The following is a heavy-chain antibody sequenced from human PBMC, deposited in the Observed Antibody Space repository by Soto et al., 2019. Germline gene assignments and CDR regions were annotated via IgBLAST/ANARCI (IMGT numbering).Heavy chain of an antibody. CDR2: INHSGST. CDR3: ARGPPRYVDY. CDR1: GGSFSGYY. J-gene: IGHJ4*02. V-gene: IGHV4-34*01. Sequence: PSETLSLTCAVYGGSFSGYYWSWIRQPPGKGLEWIGEINHSGSTNYNPSLKSRVTISVDTSKNQFSLKLSSVTAADTAVYYCARGPPRYVDYWGQGTLVTVS.